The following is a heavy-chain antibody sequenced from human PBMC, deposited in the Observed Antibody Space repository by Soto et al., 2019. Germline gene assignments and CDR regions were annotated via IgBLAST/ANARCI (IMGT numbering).Heavy chain of an antibody. J-gene: IGHJ4*02. CDR3: ASGLYYDFWSGLGIDD. V-gene: IGHV4-59*01. CDR2: IYYSGST. CDR1: GGSISSYY. Sequence: SETLSLTCTVSGGSISSYYWSWIRQPPGKGLEWIGYIYYSGSTNYNPSLKSRVTISVDTSKNQFSLKLSSVTAADTAVYYCASGLYYDFWSGLGIDDWGQGTLVTVSS. D-gene: IGHD3-3*01.